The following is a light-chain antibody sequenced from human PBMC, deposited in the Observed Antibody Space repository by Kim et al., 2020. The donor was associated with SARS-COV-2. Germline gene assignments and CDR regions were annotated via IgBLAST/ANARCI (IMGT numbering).Light chain of an antibody. J-gene: IGLJ3*02. Sequence: SSELTQDPAVSVALGQTVRITCQGDSLRSYYASWYQQKPGQAPVFVIYGKNNRPSGIPDRSSGSSSGNTASLTITGAQAEDEAEYYCNSRDSSGNRWVFGGGTKLTVL. CDR2: GKN. CDR1: SLRSYY. CDR3: NSRDSSGNRWV. V-gene: IGLV3-19*01.